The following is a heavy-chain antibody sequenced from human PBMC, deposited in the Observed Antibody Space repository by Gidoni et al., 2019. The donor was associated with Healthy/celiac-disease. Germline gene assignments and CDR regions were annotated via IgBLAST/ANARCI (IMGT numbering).Heavy chain of an antibody. CDR2: INHSGST. V-gene: IGHV4-34*01. CDR3: ARGAPYYDFWSGYYKSYYYYYGMDV. CDR1: GGSFSGYY. J-gene: IGHJ6*02. Sequence: QVQLHQWVAGLFKPSETLSLTCAVYGGSFSGYYWSWLRPPRGKGLEWIGEINHSGSTNYNPSLKSRVTIAVDTSKNQFALKLSSVTAADTAVYYCARGAPYYDFWSGYYKSYYYYYGMDVWGQGTTVTVSS. D-gene: IGHD3-3*01.